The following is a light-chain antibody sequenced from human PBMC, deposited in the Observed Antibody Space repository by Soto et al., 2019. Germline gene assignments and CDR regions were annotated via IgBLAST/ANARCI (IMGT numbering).Light chain of an antibody. V-gene: IGKV1-9*01. Sequence: DIQLIQSPSFLSASVGDRVTITCRASQGIASYLAWYQQKPGKAPKLLIYAASTLQSGVPSRFSGRGSGTEFTLTISSLQSEDSATYYCQQLDSYPLTFGGGTKVEIK. CDR2: AAS. J-gene: IGKJ4*01. CDR3: QQLDSYPLT. CDR1: QGIASY.